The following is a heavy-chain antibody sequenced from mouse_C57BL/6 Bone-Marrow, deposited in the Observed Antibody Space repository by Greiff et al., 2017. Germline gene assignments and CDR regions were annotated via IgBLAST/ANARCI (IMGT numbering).Heavy chain of an antibody. CDR2: IRLKSDNYAT. Sequence: EVKVIESGGGLVQPGGSMKLSCVASGFTFSNYWMNWVRQSPEKGLEWVAQIRLKSDNYATHYAESVKGRFTISRDDSKSSVYLQMNNLRAEDTGIYYCTSPVVPYYYAMDYWGQGTSVTVSS. CDR3: TSPVVPYYYAMDY. J-gene: IGHJ4*01. CDR1: GFTFSNYW. D-gene: IGHD1-1*01. V-gene: IGHV6-3*01.